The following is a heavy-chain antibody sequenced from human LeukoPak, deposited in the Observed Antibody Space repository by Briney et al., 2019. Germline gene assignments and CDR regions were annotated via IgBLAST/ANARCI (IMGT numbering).Heavy chain of an antibody. CDR1: GGSISSCY. CDR2: IYYSGST. Sequence: PSETLSLTCTVSGGSISSCYWSWIRQPPGKGLEWIGYIYYSGSTNYNPSLKSRVTISVDTSKNQFSLKLSSVTAADTAVYYCARHEATAMVTFDYWGQGTLVTVSS. CDR3: ARHEATAMVTFDY. J-gene: IGHJ4*02. V-gene: IGHV4-59*08. D-gene: IGHD5-18*01.